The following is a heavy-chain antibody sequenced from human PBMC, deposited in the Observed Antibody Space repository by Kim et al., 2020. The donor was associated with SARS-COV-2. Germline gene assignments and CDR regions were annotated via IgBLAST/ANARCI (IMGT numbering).Heavy chain of an antibody. Sequence: GESLKISCKGSGYSFSNYWIGWVRQMPGKGLEYMAIIYPGNYETRYSPSSQGQVTISADKSISTASLQWSSLKASDTAIYYCARLQSGSSTHSYYYYMDVWGKGTTVTVSS. CDR3: ARLQSGSSTHSYYYYMDV. CDR2: IYPGNYET. J-gene: IGHJ6*03. V-gene: IGHV5-51*01. CDR1: GYSFSNYW. D-gene: IGHD3-10*01.